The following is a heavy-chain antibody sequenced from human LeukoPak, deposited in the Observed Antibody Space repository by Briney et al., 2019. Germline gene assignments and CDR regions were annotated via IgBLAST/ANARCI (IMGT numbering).Heavy chain of an antibody. V-gene: IGHV4-39*01. CDR2: IYYSGST. CDR3: ARGGRITIFGVVAGAFDI. Sequence: PSETLSLTCTVSGGSISSSSYYWGWIRQPPGKGLEWIGSIYYSGSTYYNPSLKSRVTISVDTSKNQFSLKLSSVTAADTAVYYCARGGRITIFGVVAGAFDIWGQGTMVTVSS. J-gene: IGHJ3*02. D-gene: IGHD3-3*01. CDR1: GGSISSSSYY.